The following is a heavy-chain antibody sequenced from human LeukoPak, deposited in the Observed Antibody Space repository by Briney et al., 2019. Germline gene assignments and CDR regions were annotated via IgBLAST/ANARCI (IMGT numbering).Heavy chain of an antibody. CDR1: GFTFSSYW. V-gene: IGHV3-7*01. CDR2: IKQDGSEK. J-gene: IGHJ4*02. Sequence: GGSLRLSCAASGFTFSSYWMSWVRQAPGKGLEWVANIKQDGSEKYYVDSVKGRFTISRDNAKNSLYLQMNSLRAEDTAVSYCARDIGGDYNPQWSDYWGQGTLVTVSS. D-gene: IGHD4-17*01. CDR3: ARDIGGDYNPQWSDY.